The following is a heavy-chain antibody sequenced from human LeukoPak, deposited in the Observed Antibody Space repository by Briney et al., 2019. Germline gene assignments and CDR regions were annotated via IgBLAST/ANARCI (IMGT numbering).Heavy chain of an antibody. CDR3: ARENPYDYYDSSGHLGY. CDR2: ICTSGST. V-gene: IGHV4-61*02. J-gene: IGHJ4*02. D-gene: IGHD3-22*01. Sequence: PSETLSLTCTVSGGSLSSGSYYWSWIRQPAGKGLEWIGRICTSGSTNYNPSLKSRVTISVDTSKNQFSLKLSSVTAADTAVYYCARENPYDYYDSSGHLGYWGQGTLVTVSS. CDR1: GGSLSSGSYY.